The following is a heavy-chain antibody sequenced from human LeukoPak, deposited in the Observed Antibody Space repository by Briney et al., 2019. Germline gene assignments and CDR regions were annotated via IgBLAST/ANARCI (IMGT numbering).Heavy chain of an antibody. CDR3: ARDYCSGGSCYSGSGWFDP. CDR1: GGTFTGYY. Sequence: ASVKVSCKASGGTFTGYYMHWVRQAPGQGLEWMGWINPNSGGTNYAQKFQGRVTMTRDTSISTAYMELSRLRSDDTAVYYRARDYCSGGSCYSGSGWFDPWGQGTLVTVSS. D-gene: IGHD2-15*01. V-gene: IGHV1-2*02. CDR2: INPNSGGT. J-gene: IGHJ5*02.